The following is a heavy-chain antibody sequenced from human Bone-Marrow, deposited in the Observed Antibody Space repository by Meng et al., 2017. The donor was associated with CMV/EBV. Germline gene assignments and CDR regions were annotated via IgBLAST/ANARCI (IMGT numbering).Heavy chain of an antibody. CDR1: GGPISSSSYY. Sequence: QLQLQESGPGLVKRSATLSLTCTVSGGPISSSSYYWGWIRQPPGKGLXWIGSIYYSGSTYYNSSLKSRVTISVDTSKNQFSLKLSSVTAADTAVYYCARLRDYWGQGTLVTVSS. J-gene: IGHJ4*02. CDR2: IYYSGST. CDR3: ARLRDY. V-gene: IGHV4-39*07.